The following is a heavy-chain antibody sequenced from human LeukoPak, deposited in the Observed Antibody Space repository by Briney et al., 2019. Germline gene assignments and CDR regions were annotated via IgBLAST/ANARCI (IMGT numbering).Heavy chain of an antibody. CDR1: GGSFSGYY. V-gene: IGHV4-34*01. D-gene: IGHD3-22*01. J-gene: IGHJ3*02. CDR3: ARGVRSSGYYLNAFDI. CDR2: INHSGST. Sequence: PSETLSLTCAVYGGSFSGYYWSWIRQPPGKGLEWFGEINHSGSTNYNPSLKSRVTISVDTSKNQFSLKLSSVTAADTAVYYCARGVRSSGYYLNAFDIWGQGTMVTVSS.